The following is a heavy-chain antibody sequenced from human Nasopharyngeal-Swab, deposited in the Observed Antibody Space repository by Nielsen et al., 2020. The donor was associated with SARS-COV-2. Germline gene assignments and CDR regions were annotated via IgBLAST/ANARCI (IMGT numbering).Heavy chain of an antibody. CDR1: GYTFTSYA. CDR2: INAGNGNT. CDR3: ATVTGSYTGFDY. D-gene: IGHD1-26*01. V-gene: IGHV1-3*01. J-gene: IGHJ4*02. Sequence: ASVKVSCKASGYTFTSYAMHWVRQAPGQRLEWMGWINAGNGNTKYSQKFQGRVTMTEDTSTDTAYMELSSLRSEDTAVYYCATVTGSYTGFDYWGQGTLVTVSS.